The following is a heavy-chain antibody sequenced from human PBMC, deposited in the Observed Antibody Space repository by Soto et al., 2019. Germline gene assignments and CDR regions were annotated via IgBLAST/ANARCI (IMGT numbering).Heavy chain of an antibody. CDR1: GFTFSSYE. Sequence: EVQLVESGGGLVQPGGSLRLSCAASGFTFSSYEMNWVRQAPGQGLEWVSYISSGGSTIYYADSVRGRFTISRDNSKNSPYLQMDSLRAEDTAVYYCARDDSGYPSYFHYWGQGTLDTVSS. D-gene: IGHD3-16*02. CDR2: ISSGGSTI. CDR3: ARDDSGYPSYFHY. J-gene: IGHJ4*02. V-gene: IGHV3-48*03.